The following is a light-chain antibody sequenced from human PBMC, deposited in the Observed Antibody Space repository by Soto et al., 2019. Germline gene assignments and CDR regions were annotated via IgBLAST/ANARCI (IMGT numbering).Light chain of an antibody. V-gene: IGKV1-33*01. Sequence: DIQMTQSPSSLSASVGDRVTIICQASQDSTNYLNWYQQKPGTAPKLLIYAASNLEAGVPSRFSGSGSGTDFTFTISSLQPEDIATYYCQHYDSVPITFGQGTRLEIK. CDR3: QHYDSVPIT. CDR2: AAS. J-gene: IGKJ5*01. CDR1: QDSTNY.